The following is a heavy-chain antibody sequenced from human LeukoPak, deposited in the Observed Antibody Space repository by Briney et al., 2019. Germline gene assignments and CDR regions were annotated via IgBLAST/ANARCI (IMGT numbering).Heavy chain of an antibody. CDR3: AREDYGGNSAGY. V-gene: IGHV3-30*03. J-gene: IGHJ4*02. CDR1: GFTFSSYG. Sequence: PGGSLRLSCAASGFTFSSYGMHWVRQAPGKGLEWVAVISYDGSNKYYADSVKGRFTISRDNFKNTLYLQMDSLRAEDTAVYYCAREDYGGNSAGYWGQGTLVTVSS. D-gene: IGHD4-23*01. CDR2: ISYDGSNK.